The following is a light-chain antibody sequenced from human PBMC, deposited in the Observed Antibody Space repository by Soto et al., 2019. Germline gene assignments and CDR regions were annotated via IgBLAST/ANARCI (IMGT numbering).Light chain of an antibody. J-gene: IGKJ5*01. CDR1: QDIDNS. Sequence: IQLTQSPSSLSASVGETVTITCRASQDIDNSLNWYQHKPGKAPKLLDYAVSCLETGVPSRFSGRGTGTFFRLTINSLQSDDFATYYCQQHDGRPTMTFDQETRL. CDR3: QQHDGRPTMT. V-gene: IGKV1-33*01. CDR2: AVS.